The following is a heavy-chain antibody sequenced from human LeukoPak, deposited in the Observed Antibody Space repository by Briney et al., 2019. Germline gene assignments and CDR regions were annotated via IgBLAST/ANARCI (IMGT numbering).Heavy chain of an antibody. CDR1: GFTFSDHY. Sequence: GGSLRLSCAASGFTFSDHYMSWFRLSPGKGLEWLSYITSSGTTTDYADSVKGRFTISRDNAKNSMFLQMSSLRPEDTAVYYCARVGADLRNYYMDVWGKGTAVTVSS. J-gene: IGHJ6*03. V-gene: IGHV3-11*01. CDR2: ITSSGTTT. CDR3: ARVGADLRNYYMDV.